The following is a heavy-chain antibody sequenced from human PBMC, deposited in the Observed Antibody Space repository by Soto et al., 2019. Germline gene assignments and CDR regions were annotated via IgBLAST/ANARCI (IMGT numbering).Heavy chain of an antibody. CDR3: ARDFGQGYDLGY. V-gene: IGHV3-48*02. D-gene: IGHD2-15*01. CDR1: GFSFSNYN. CDR2: ITDSSDTV. J-gene: IGHJ4*02. Sequence: EVQLVESGGGLVQPGGSLRLSCVASGFSFSNYNMNWDRQAPGKGLEWVSYITDSSDTVHYADSVRGRFTISSDNAESSLYLQVSSLRDEHPAVYFCARDFGQGYDLGYRGRGTLVTVSS.